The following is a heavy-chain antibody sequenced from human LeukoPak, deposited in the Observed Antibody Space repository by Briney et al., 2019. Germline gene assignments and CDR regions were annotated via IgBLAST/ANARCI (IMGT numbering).Heavy chain of an antibody. J-gene: IGHJ4*02. CDR1: GYTFTSYY. CDR3: ARDQDSSGWYAQYYFDY. V-gene: IGHV1-46*01. CDR2: INPSGGST. Sequence: ASVKVSCKASGYTFTSYYMHWVRQAPGQGLEWMGIINPSGGSTSYAQKFQGRVTMTRDMSTSTVYMELSSLRSEDTAVYYCARDQDSSGWYAQYYFDYWGQGTLVTVSS. D-gene: IGHD6-19*01.